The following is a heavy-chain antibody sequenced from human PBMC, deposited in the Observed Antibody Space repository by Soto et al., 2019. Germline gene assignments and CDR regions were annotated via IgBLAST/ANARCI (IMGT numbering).Heavy chain of an antibody. D-gene: IGHD6-19*01. CDR3: AREPTVAGYYYGMDV. CDR2: ISSSGIT. J-gene: IGHJ6*02. V-gene: IGHV4-59*01. Sequence: SETLSLTCTVSGDSISGYFWNWIRQPPGKGLEWIGYISSSGITNYNPSLNSRVTISTDTSKNQFSLKLNSVTAADTAVYYCAREPTVAGYYYGMDVWGQGTTVTVSS. CDR1: GDSISGYF.